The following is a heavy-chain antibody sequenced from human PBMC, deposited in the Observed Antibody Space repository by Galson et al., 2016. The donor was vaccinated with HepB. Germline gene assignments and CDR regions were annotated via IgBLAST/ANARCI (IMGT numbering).Heavy chain of an antibody. CDR3: ARSEWLLSDGLDV. V-gene: IGHV3-30*03. J-gene: IGHJ6*02. D-gene: IGHD3-3*01. Sequence: SLRLSCAASGFTFSTYGMHWVRQAPGKGLEWVAVISNDGSDKYYADSVKGRFTISRDNSKNRLYLQMNSPRAADTAVYYCARSEWLLSDGLDVWGQGTTVTVSS. CDR2: ISNDGSDK. CDR1: GFTFSTYG.